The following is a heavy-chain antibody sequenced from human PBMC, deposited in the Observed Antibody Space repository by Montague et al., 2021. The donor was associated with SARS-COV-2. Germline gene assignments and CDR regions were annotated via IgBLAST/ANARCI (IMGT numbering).Heavy chain of an antibody. CDR1: GDSISTYNW. CDR3: ARKGSRRSELAY. Sequence: SETLSLTCVVSGDSISTYNWWTWVRLPPGKVLEWVGEIYHTESTKYKPSLNSRVSMSVDKSRNQFSLRLTSVTAADTAIYYCARKGSRRSELAYWGQGTLVTVSS. V-gene: IGHV4-4*02. CDR2: IYHTEST. J-gene: IGHJ4*02. D-gene: IGHD3-10*01.